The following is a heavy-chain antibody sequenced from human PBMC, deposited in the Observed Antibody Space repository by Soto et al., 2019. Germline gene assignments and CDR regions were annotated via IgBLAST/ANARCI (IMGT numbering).Heavy chain of an antibody. V-gene: IGHV3-66*01. CDR2: IYSGGST. J-gene: IGHJ6*03. CDR1: GFTVSSNY. D-gene: IGHD7-27*01. Sequence: EVQLVESGGGLVQPGGSLRLSCAASGFTVSSNYMSWVRQAPGKGLEWVSVIYSGGSTYYADSVKGRFTISRDNSQNTLYLQMNSLRAEETAVYYCARELGPTYYYYYMDVWGKGTPVTVS. CDR3: ARELGPTYYYYYMDV.